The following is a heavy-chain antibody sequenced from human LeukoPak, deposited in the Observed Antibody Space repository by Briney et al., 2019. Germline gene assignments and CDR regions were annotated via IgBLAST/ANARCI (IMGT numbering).Heavy chain of an antibody. CDR3: ARDVTDGDYYYYGMDV. V-gene: IGHV4-31*03. Sequence: SETLSLTCTVSGGSISSSSYYWGWIRQHPGKGLEWIGYIYYSGSTYYNPSLKSRVTISVDTSKNQFSLKLSSVTAADTAVYYCARDVTDGDYYYYGMDVWGQGTTVTVSS. CDR1: GGSISSSSYY. CDR2: IYYSGST. J-gene: IGHJ6*02. D-gene: IGHD4-17*01.